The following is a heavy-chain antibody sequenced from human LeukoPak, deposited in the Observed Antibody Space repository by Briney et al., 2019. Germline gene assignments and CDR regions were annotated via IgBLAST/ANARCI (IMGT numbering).Heavy chain of an antibody. V-gene: IGHV3-21*01. CDR2: ISSSSSFI. CDR1: GFTFSTYS. J-gene: IGHJ3*02. Sequence: EGSLRLSCVASGFTFSTYSMNWVRQAPGKGLEWVSSISSSSSFIYYADSVKGRFTISRDNAKNSVYLQMNSLRAEDTAVYYCARDSPLSFDIWGQGTMVTVSS. CDR3: ARDSPLSFDI.